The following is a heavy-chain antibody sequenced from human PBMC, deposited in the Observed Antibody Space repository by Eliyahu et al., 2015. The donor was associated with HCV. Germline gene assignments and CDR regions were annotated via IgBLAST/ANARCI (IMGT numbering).Heavy chain of an antibody. J-gene: IGHJ4*02. Sequence: EVQLLESGGGLVQPGGSLRLTCAGSGFTFSSYAMSWVRQAPGRGLEWVPVIYGGGRTTYYADSVLGRFTISRDNSKNTMYLQMNSLRGEDTAVYFCAKDASYNYWTDHYALDYFDFWGQGTLVTVSS. CDR1: GFTFSSYA. V-gene: IGHV3-23*03. CDR2: IYGGGRTT. CDR3: AKDASYNYWTDHYALDYFDF. D-gene: IGHD3/OR15-3a*01.